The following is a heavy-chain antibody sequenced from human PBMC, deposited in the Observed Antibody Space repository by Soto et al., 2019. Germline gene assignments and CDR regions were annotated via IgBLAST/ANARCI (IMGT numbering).Heavy chain of an antibody. CDR2: MNPNSGNT. V-gene: IGHV1-8*01. J-gene: IGHJ4*02. D-gene: IGHD4-17*01. Sequence: QVQLVQSGAEVKKPGASVKVSCKASGYTFTSYDINWVRQATGQGLEWMGWMNPNSGNTGYAQKFQXXGXMTXNTSISTAYMELSSLRSEDTAVYYCARAYGDCPDYWGQGTLVTVSS. CDR1: GYTFTSYD. CDR3: ARAYGDCPDY.